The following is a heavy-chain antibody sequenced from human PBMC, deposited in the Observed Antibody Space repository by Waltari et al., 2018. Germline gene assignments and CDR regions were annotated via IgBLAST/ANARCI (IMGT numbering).Heavy chain of an antibody. Sequence: QVQLVQSGAEVKKPGASVKVSCKASGYSFTGYYMHWLRQAPGQGLEWMGWINPNSGGTNYAQKFQGRVTMTRDTSISTVHMELSRLISDDTAIYYCAREYEGRKYQDYWGQGTLVTVSS. J-gene: IGHJ4*02. D-gene: IGHD2-2*01. CDR3: AREYEGRKYQDY. CDR1: GYSFTGYY. V-gene: IGHV1-2*02. CDR2: INPNSGGT.